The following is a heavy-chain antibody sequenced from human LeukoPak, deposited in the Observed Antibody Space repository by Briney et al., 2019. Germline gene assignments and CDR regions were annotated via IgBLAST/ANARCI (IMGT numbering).Heavy chain of an antibody. Sequence: GGSLRLSCAASGFTFSSYWMSWVRQAPGKGLEWVSVIYSGGSTYYADSVKGRFTISRDNSKNTLYLQMNNLRAEDTAVYYCARVRHYRFDPWGQGTLVTVSS. D-gene: IGHD1-26*01. CDR2: IYSGGST. CDR1: GFTFSSYW. V-gene: IGHV3-66*01. CDR3: ARVRHYRFDP. J-gene: IGHJ5*02.